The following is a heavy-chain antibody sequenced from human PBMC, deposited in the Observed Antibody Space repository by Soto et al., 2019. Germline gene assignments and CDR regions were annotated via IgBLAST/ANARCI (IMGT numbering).Heavy chain of an antibody. CDR3: ASSVTMFLGSSDY. Sequence: QVRLQESGPGLMKPSQTLSLTCTVSGGSISRAGYYWSWIRQHPGKGLEWIGYIYYSGSTYYNPSLKGRLIMSVDTSKNQFSLKLNSVTAADTAVYYCASSVTMFLGSSDYWGQGTLVTVSS. J-gene: IGHJ4*02. CDR2: IYYSGST. D-gene: IGHD3-9*01. V-gene: IGHV4-31*03. CDR1: GGSISRAGYY.